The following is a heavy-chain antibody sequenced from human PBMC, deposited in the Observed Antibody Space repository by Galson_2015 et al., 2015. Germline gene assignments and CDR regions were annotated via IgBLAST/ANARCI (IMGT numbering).Heavy chain of an antibody. CDR2: ISYDGSNE. CDR1: GFTFSSYG. CDR3: ARWRPYDSGSYSIDY. D-gene: IGHD3-10*01. Sequence: SLRLSCAASGFTFSSYGMHWVRQAPGKGLEWVAVISYDGSNEYYADSVKGRFTISRDNSKNTLYLQMNSLRAEDTAVYYCARWRPYDSGSYSIDYWGRGTLVTVSS. V-gene: IGHV3-30*03. J-gene: IGHJ4*02.